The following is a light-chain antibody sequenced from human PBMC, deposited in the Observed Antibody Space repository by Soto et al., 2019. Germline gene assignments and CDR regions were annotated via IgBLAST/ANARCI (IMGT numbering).Light chain of an antibody. CDR3: SSYISSSTYV. CDR1: SSDVGGYNS. Sequence: QSALTQPASVSGSPGQSITISCTGTSSDVGGYNSVSWYQQHPGKAPKLMIYDVSNRPSGVSNRFSGSKSGNTASLTISGLQAEDEADYYCSSYISSSTYVFGTGNKLTVL. V-gene: IGLV2-14*01. CDR2: DVS. J-gene: IGLJ1*01.